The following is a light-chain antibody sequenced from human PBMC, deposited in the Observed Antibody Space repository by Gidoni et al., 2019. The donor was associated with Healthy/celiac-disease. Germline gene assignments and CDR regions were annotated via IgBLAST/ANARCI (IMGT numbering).Light chain of an antibody. CDR2: QDS. CDR1: KLGDKY. J-gene: IGLJ2*01. CDR3: EAWDSSTANVV. Sequence: SSDLTPPPSVSVSPGQTARITCSGDKLGDKYACWYQHKPGQSPVLIIYQDSKRPPGILERFSGSNSGNTATLTISGTQSMDEADYYCEAWDSSTANVVFGGGTKLTVL. V-gene: IGLV3-1*01.